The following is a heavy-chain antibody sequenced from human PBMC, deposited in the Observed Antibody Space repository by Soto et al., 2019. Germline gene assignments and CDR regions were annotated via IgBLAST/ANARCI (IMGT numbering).Heavy chain of an antibody. D-gene: IGHD6-13*01. Sequence: GASVKVSSEASGVTFSSYAISWVRQAPGQGLEWMGGIIPIFGTANYAQKFQGRVTITADKSTSTAYMELSSLRSEDTAVYYCARDQSSWYLPKYYYYYGMDVWGQGTTVTVSS. CDR1: GVTFSSYA. CDR3: ARDQSSWYLPKYYYYYGMDV. CDR2: IIPIFGTA. J-gene: IGHJ6*02. V-gene: IGHV1-69*06.